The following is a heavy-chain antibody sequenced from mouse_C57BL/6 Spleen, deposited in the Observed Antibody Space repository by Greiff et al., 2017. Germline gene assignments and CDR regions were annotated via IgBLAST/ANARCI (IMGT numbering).Heavy chain of an antibody. CDR2: IDPSDSYT. CDR3: ARGGKTGSIAY. CDR1: GYTFTSYW. Sequence: VQLQQPGAELVMPGASVKLSCKASGYTFTSYWMHWVKQRPGQGLEWIGEIDPSDSYTNYNQKFKGKSTLTVDKSSSTAYMQLSSLTSEDSAVYYCARGGKTGSIAYWGQGTLVTVSA. V-gene: IGHV1-69*01. J-gene: IGHJ3*01.